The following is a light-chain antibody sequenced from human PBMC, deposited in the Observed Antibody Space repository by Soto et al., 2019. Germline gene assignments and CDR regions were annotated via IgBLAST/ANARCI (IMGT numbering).Light chain of an antibody. CDR3: QQYHTSPLT. Sequence: EIVLTQSPGTLSLSPGERATLSCRASQSVSSSYLAWYQQKPGQPPRLLILGASTRATGIADRFSGSGSGTDFTLTISRLEPEDFALYYCQQYHTSPLTFGQGTKGDIK. CDR2: GAS. CDR1: QSVSSSY. J-gene: IGKJ1*01. V-gene: IGKV3-20*01.